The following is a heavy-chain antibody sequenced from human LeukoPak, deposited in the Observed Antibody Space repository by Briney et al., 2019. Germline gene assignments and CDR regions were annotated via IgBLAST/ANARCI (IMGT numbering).Heavy chain of an antibody. Sequence: GASVKVSCKASGGTFSSYAISWVRQAPGQGLEWMGGIIPIFGTANYAQMFQGRVTITTDESTSTAYMELSSLRSEDTAVYYCASYYDSSGYYGTRAVFDYWGQGTLVTVSS. J-gene: IGHJ4*02. CDR3: ASYYDSSGYYGTRAVFDY. CDR1: GGTFSSYA. V-gene: IGHV1-69*05. CDR2: IIPIFGTA. D-gene: IGHD3-22*01.